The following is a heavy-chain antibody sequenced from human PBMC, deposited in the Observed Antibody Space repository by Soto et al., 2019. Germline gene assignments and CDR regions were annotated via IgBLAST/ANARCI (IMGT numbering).Heavy chain of an antibody. CDR2: INAGNCNT. D-gene: IGHD3-10*01. CDR1: GYTFTSYA. J-gene: IGHJ6*02. V-gene: IGHV1-3*01. CDR3: ARVPLYYFAQHYYYYYGMDV. Sequence: GASVKVSCKASGYTFTSYAMHWVRQAPGQRLEWMGWINAGNCNTKNSQKFQGRVTITRDTSASTAYKELSSLRPEDTTVYYRARVPLYYFAQHYYYYYGMDVWGQGTTVTVSS.